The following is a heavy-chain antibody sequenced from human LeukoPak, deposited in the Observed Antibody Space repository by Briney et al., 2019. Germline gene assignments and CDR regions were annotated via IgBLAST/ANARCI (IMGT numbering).Heavy chain of an antibody. V-gene: IGHV3-9*01. D-gene: IGHD4-17*01. CDR3: AVTTVSPGAFDI. CDR2: ISWNSGSI. CDR1: GFTFDDYA. J-gene: IGHJ3*02. Sequence: GGSLRLTCAASGFTFDDYAMHWVRQAPGKGLEWVSGISWNSGSIGYADSVKGRFTISRDNAKNSLYLQMNSLRAEDTAVYYCAVTTVSPGAFDIWGQGTMVTVSS.